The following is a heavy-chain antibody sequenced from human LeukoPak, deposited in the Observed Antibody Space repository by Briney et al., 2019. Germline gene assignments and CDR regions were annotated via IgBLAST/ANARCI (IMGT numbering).Heavy chain of an antibody. CDR3: ARTYYDFWSGYYTTDY. CDR2: IYTSGST. Sequence: SETLSLTCTISGGSISSGSYYWSWIRQPAGKGLEWIGRIYTSGSTNYNPSLKSRVTISVDTSKNQFSLKLSSVTAADTAVYYCARTYYDFWSGYYTTDYWGQGTTVTVSS. J-gene: IGHJ4*03. CDR1: GGSISSGSYY. D-gene: IGHD3-3*01. V-gene: IGHV4-61*02.